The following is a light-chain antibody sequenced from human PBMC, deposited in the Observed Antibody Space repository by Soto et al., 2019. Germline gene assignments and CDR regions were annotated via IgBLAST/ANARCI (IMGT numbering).Light chain of an antibody. CDR2: GAS. CDR3: QQYNNWPWT. V-gene: IGKV3-15*01. Sequence: EIVMTQSPATLSVSPGERATLSCRASQSVSSNLAWYQQKPGQAPRLLIYGASTRATGIPARFSGSGSGTEFTLAICSLQSEDFALYYCQQYNNWPWTFGQGTKVDIK. J-gene: IGKJ1*01. CDR1: QSVSSN.